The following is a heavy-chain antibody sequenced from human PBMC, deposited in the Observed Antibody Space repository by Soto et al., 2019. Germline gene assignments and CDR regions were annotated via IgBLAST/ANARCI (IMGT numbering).Heavy chain of an antibody. CDR1: GFTVDASA. Sequence: DVQLVESGGGLVQPGGSLKLSCAASGFTVDASAIHWVRQASGKGPEWVGRIRSKAYNYATPYAASVRGRFTISRDDSKNTAYLQMNSLKPEDTAVYYCAVGVKGDFDYWGQGTLVTISS. J-gene: IGHJ4*02. CDR3: AVGVKGDFDY. CDR2: IRSKAYNYAT. V-gene: IGHV3-73*02. D-gene: IGHD1-26*01.